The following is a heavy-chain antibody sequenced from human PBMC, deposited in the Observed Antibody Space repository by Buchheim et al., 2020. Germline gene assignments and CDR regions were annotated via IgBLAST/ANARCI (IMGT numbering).Heavy chain of an antibody. CDR3: AKYARIMTADWLENNWFDP. J-gene: IGHJ5*02. CDR2: ISNSGGRT. D-gene: IGHD3-9*01. V-gene: IGHV3-23*01. Sequence: EVQLLESGGGLVQPGGSLRLSCAASGFTFSSYAMSWVRQAPGEGLEWVSGISNSGGRTYYADSVKGRLTISRDHSTHPLYLQMNSLRAEDTAVYYCAKYARIMTADWLENNWFDPWGQGTL. CDR1: GFTFSSYA.